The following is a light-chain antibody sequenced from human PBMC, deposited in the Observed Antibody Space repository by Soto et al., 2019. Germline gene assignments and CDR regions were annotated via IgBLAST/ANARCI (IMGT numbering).Light chain of an antibody. CDR1: SSNLGAGYD. CDR3: SSYTNINTRACV. CDR2: GNR. Sequence: QAVVTQPPSVSGAPGQRVTISCTGNSSNLGAGYDVHWYQQLPGAAPKLVIFGNRNRPSGVPERFSGSKSGTSASLAITGLQAEDEAEYYCSSYTNINTRACVFGTGTKLTVL. J-gene: IGLJ1*01. V-gene: IGLV1-40*01.